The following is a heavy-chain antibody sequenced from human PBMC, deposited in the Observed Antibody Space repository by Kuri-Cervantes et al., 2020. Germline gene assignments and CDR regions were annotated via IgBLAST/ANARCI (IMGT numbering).Heavy chain of an antibody. D-gene: IGHD3-22*01. V-gene: IGHV3-30*18. CDR3: AKGTYDSSGYPEYFQH. Sequence: GGSLRLSCAASGFTFSSYGMHWVRQAPGKGLEWVAVISYDGSNKYYADSVKGRFTISRDNSKNTLYLQMNSLRAEDTAVYYGAKGTYDSSGYPEYFQHWGQGTLVTVSS. CDR2: ISYDGSNK. J-gene: IGHJ1*01. CDR1: GFTFSSYG.